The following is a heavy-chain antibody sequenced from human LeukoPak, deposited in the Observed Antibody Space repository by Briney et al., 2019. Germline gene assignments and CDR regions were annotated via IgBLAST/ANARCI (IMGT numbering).Heavy chain of an antibody. J-gene: IGHJ2*01. CDR2: ISWNSGSI. CDR1: GFIFEDYA. D-gene: IGHD3-16*01. CDR3: TKDVFDFGGYFEL. V-gene: IGHV3-9*01. Sequence: GGSLRLSCAASGFIFEDYAMHWLRQAPGKGLEWVSGISWNSGSIGYADSVKGRFTISRDNAKNSLYLQMNSLRTEDTAFYYCTKDVFDFGGYFELWGRGTLVTVS.